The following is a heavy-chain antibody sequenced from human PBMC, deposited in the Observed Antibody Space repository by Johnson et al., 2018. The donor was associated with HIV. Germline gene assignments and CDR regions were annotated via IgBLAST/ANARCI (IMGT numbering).Heavy chain of an antibody. J-gene: IGHJ3*02. V-gene: IGHV3-30*01. CDR2: ISYSGSNK. D-gene: IGHD6-13*01. CDR1: GFSFRSYW. CDR3: ARGGEYSSSLYAFDI. Sequence: QVQLVESGGGLVRPGGSLRLSCAASGFSFRSYWMSWVRQAPGKGLQWVSAISYSGSNKYYADSVKGRFTISRDNSKNTLYLQMNSLRAEDTAVYYCARGGEYSSSLYAFDIWGQGTMVTVSS.